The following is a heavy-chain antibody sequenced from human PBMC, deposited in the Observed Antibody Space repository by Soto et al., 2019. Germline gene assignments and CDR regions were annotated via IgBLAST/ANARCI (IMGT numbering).Heavy chain of an antibody. D-gene: IGHD3-3*02. V-gene: IGHV1-69*13. CDR1: GGTFSSYA. Sequence: WASVEVSCKXSGGTFSSYAISWVRQAPGQGLEWMGGIIPIFGTANYAQKFQGRVTITADESTSTAYMELSSLRSEDTAVYYCARGPREKSSFLDRLYAAFDIWGQGTMVTVSS. CDR3: ARGPREKSSFLDRLYAAFDI. J-gene: IGHJ3*02. CDR2: IIPIFGTA.